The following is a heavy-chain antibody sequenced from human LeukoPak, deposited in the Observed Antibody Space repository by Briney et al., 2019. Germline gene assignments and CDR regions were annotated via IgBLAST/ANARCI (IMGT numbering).Heavy chain of an antibody. J-gene: IGHJ4*02. D-gene: IGHD6-13*01. CDR2: ISWNSGSI. CDR3: AKADSGIAAAGPFDY. CDR1: GFTFSSYS. Sequence: PGGSLRLSCAASGFTFSSYSMNWVRQAPGKGLEWVSGISWNSGSIGYADSVKGRFTISRDNAKNSLYLQMNSLRAEDMALYYCAKADSGIAAAGPFDYWGQGTLVTVSS. V-gene: IGHV3-9*03.